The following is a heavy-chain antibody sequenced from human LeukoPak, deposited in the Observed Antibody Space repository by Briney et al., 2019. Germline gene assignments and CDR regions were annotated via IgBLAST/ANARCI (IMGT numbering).Heavy chain of an antibody. CDR3: ARDKRSNYDSSGYYVGRFDY. Sequence: LRLSCAASGFTFSSYAMSWIRQPPGKGLEWIGYIYYSGSTNYNPSLKSRVTISVDTSKNQFSLKLSSVTAADTAVYYCARDKRSNYDSSGYYVGRFDYWGQGTLVTVSS. CDR1: GFTFSSYA. CDR2: IYYSGST. D-gene: IGHD3-22*01. J-gene: IGHJ4*02. V-gene: IGHV4-59*01.